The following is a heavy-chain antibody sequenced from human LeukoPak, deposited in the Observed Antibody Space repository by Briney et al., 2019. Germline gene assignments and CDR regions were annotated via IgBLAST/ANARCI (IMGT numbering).Heavy chain of an antibody. J-gene: IGHJ4*02. V-gene: IGHV3-23*01. Sequence: GGSLRLSCAASGFTFSSYAMSWVRQAPGKGLEWVSAISGSGGSTYYADSVKGRFTISRDNSKYTLYLQMNSLRAEDTAVYYCAKGLGSTLRAVLSFDYWGQGTLVIVS. CDR1: GFTFSSYA. CDR2: ISGSGGST. D-gene: IGHD6-19*01. CDR3: AKGLGSTLRAVLSFDY.